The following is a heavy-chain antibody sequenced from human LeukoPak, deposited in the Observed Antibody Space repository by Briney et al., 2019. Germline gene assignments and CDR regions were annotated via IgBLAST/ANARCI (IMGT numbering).Heavy chain of an antibody. V-gene: IGHV1-18*01. J-gene: IGHJ4*02. CDR3: ARSYSSSPNFDY. CDR1: GYPFTSYG. CDR2: ISAYTGNT. D-gene: IGHD6-6*01. Sequence: ASVKVSCKASGYPFTSYGITWVRQAPGEGPEWMGWISAYTGNTNYVQKFQGRVSMTTGTSTTTAYMELRSLRSDDTAVYYCARSYSSSPNFDYWGQGTLVTVSS.